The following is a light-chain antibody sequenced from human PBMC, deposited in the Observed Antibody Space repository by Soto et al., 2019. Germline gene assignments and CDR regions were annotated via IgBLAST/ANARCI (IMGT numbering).Light chain of an antibody. V-gene: IGLV2-14*03. CDR2: AVT. Sequence: QSVPTQPASVSGSPGQSITISCTGTSSDIGLNNYVSWYQQHPGKAPALIIYAVTYRPSGVSSRFSGSKSGTSASLAITGLQPEDEADYYCQSYDSSLSVLYVFGTGTKLTVL. CDR1: SSDIGLNNY. J-gene: IGLJ1*01. CDR3: QSYDSSLSVLYV.